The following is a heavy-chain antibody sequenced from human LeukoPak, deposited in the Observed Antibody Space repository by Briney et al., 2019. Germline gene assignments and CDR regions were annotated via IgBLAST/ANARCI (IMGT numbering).Heavy chain of an antibody. CDR1: GGSISSGSYY. Sequence: SETLSLTCTVSGGSISSGSYYWSWIRQPAGKGLEWIGRIFTSGNINYNPSLKSRVTISLDTSKNQFSLKLNSVTAADTAVYYCARGGSYYYDPFQLWGQGTLVTVSS. J-gene: IGHJ1*01. D-gene: IGHD3-22*01. CDR2: IFTSGNI. CDR3: ARGGSYYYDPFQL. V-gene: IGHV4-61*02.